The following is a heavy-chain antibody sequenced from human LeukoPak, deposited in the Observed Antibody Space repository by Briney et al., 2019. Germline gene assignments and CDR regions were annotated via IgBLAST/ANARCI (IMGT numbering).Heavy chain of an antibody. CDR1: GFTFSSYG. CDR3: ARDGQSGYSYGSHPDY. Sequence: GGSLRLSCAASGFTFSSYGMHWVRQAPGKGLEWVAGIWYDGSNKYYADSVKVRFTISRDNSKNPLYLQMNSLRAEDTAVYYCARDGQSGYSYGSHPDYWGQGTLVTVSS. D-gene: IGHD5-18*01. V-gene: IGHV3-33*01. CDR2: IWYDGSNK. J-gene: IGHJ4*02.